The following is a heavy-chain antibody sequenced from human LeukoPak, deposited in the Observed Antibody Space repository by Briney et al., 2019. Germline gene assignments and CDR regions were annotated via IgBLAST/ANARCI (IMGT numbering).Heavy chain of an antibody. Sequence: GGSLRLSCAASGFTFSNYAMSWVRQAPGKGLAWVSSISDRGGSTYYADSVKGRFTISRDNSKNTLHLQMDSLRAEEDTAIYYCAPDLRGSAWSLDDWGQGTLVTVSS. D-gene: IGHD6-13*01. J-gene: IGHJ4*02. CDR3: APDLRGSAWSLDD. CDR2: ISDRGGST. CDR1: GFTFSNYA. V-gene: IGHV3-23*01.